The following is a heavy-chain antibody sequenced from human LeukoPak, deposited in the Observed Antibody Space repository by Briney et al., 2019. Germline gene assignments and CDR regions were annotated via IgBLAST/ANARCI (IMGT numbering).Heavy chain of an antibody. V-gene: IGHV6-1*01. CDR2: TYYRSTWYN. CDR3: AREITDASDI. Sequence: SQTLSLTCAISGDSVSSNSAAWNWIRQSPSRGLEWLARTYYRSTWYNVYAVSVKSRITINPDTSKNQLSLQLNSVSLEDTAVYYCAREITDASDIWGQGTMVTVSS. J-gene: IGHJ3*02. D-gene: IGHD1-14*01. CDR1: GDSVSSNSAA.